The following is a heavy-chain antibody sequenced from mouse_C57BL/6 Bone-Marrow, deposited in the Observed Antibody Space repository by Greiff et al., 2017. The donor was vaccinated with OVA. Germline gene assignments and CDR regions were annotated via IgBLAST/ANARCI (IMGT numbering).Heavy chain of an antibody. J-gene: IGHJ1*03. CDR3: ARRTDYWYFDV. CDR1: GFTFSDYG. CDR2: ISSGSSTI. V-gene: IGHV5-17*01. Sequence: EVQLQESGGGLVKPGGSLKLSCAASGFTFSDYGMHWVRQAPEKGLEWVAYISSGSSTIYYADTVKGRFTISRDNAKNTLFLQMTSLRSEDTAMYYCARRTDYWYFDVWGTGTTVTVSS.